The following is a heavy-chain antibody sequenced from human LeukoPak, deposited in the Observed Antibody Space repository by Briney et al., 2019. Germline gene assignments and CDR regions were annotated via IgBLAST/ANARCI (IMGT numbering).Heavy chain of an antibody. D-gene: IGHD3-10*01. CDR2: IYSGGST. J-gene: IGHJ4*02. CDR1: GFTVSSNY. CDR3: ARVRGVKAYFDY. Sequence: PGGSLRLSCAASGFTVSSNYMSWVRQAPGKGLEWVSVIYSGGSTYYADSVKGRFTISRDNSKSTLYLQMNSLRAEDTAVYYCARVRGVKAYFDYWGQGTLVTVSS. V-gene: IGHV3-53*01.